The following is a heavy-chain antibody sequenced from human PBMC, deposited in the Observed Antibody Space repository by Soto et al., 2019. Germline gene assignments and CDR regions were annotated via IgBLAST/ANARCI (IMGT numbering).Heavy chain of an antibody. V-gene: IGHV4-39*01. Sequence: QLQLQESGPGLVKPSETLSLTCTVSGGSISSSSYYWGWIRQPPGKGLEWIGSIYYSGSTYYNPSLKSRVTISVDTSKNQFSLKLSSVTAADTAVYYCASFGPPWRIAAAVDYWGQGTLVTVSS. J-gene: IGHJ4*02. CDR2: IYYSGST. CDR3: ASFGPPWRIAAAVDY. CDR1: GGSISSSSYY. D-gene: IGHD6-13*01.